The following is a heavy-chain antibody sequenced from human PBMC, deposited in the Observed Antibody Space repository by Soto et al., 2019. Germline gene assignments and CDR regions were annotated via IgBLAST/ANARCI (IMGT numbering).Heavy chain of an antibody. J-gene: IGHJ6*02. CDR3: ARGRYSSGWGYYYYYGMDV. V-gene: IGHV1-69*13. D-gene: IGHD6-19*01. CDR1: GGTFSSYA. CDR2: IIPIFGTA. Sequence: ASVKVSCKASGGTFSSYAISWVRQAPGQGLEWMGGIIPIFGTANYAQKFQGRVTITADESTSTAYMELSSLRSEDTAVYYCARGRYSSGWGYYYYYGMDVWGQGTTVTVSS.